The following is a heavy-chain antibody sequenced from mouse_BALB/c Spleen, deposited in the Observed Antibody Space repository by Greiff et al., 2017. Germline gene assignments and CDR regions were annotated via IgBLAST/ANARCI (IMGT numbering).Heavy chain of an antibody. Sequence: EVKLVESGGGLVKPGGSLKLSCAASGFTFSSYAMSWVRQSPEKRLEWVAEISSGGSYTYYPDTVTGRFTISRDNAKNTLYLEMSSLRSEDTAMYYCASYDYDGAWFAYWGQGTLVTVSA. CDR1: GFTFSSYA. CDR2: ISSGGSYT. J-gene: IGHJ3*01. CDR3: ASYDYDGAWFAY. D-gene: IGHD2-4*01. V-gene: IGHV5-9-4*01.